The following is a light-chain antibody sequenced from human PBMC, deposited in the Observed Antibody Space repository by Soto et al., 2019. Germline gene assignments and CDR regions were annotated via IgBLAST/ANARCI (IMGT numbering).Light chain of an antibody. J-gene: IGLJ2*01. CDR2: EVS. CDR1: SSDVGGYNY. Sequence: QSVLTQPPSASGSPGQSVTISCTGTSSDVGGYNYVSWYQQHPGKAPKLLIYEVSKRPSGVPDRFSGSKSGNTASLTVSGLQADDEADYYCGSYAGSTNLLFGGGTQLTVL. CDR3: GSYAGSTNLL. V-gene: IGLV2-8*01.